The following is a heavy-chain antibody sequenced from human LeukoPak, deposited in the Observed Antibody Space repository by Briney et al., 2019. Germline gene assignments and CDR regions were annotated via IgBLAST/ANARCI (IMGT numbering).Heavy chain of an antibody. Sequence: GESLKISCKGSGYSFTSYWIGWVRHMPGKGLEWMGIIYPGDSDTRYSASFQGQVTISADKSISTAYRQWSSLKAADTAMYYCGRGLIITSYFDDWGQGTLVTVSS. D-gene: IGHD3/OR15-3a*01. V-gene: IGHV5-51*01. CDR3: GRGLIITSYFDD. J-gene: IGHJ4*02. CDR2: IYPGDSDT. CDR1: GYSFTSYW.